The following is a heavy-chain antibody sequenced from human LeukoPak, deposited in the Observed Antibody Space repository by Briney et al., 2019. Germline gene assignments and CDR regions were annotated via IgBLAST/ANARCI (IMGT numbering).Heavy chain of an antibody. CDR2: INPNTGGT. CDR1: GYTFTGYF. V-gene: IGHV1-2*02. D-gene: IGHD6-6*01. CDR3: ARDLGHSSSSD. Sequence: ASVKASCKASGYTFTGYFMHWVRQAPGQGLEWMGWINPNTGGTNYAQKFQGRVTMTRDTSISTAYMELSRLSSDDTAVYYCARDLGHSSSSDWGQGTLVTVSS. J-gene: IGHJ4*02.